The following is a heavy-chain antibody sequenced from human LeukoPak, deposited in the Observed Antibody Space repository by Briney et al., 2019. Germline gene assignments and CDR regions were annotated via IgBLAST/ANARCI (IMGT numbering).Heavy chain of an antibody. CDR1: GGSVSSKSSY. Sequence: PSETLSLTCTVSGGSVSSKSSYWSWIRQPPGKGLEWIGYIYYSGSTNYNPSLKSRVTISVDTSKNQFSLKLSSVTAADTAVCYCASVRMYSSSWYPRYWGQGTLVTVSS. V-gene: IGHV4-61*01. CDR2: IYYSGST. D-gene: IGHD6-13*01. CDR3: ASVRMYSSSWYPRY. J-gene: IGHJ4*02.